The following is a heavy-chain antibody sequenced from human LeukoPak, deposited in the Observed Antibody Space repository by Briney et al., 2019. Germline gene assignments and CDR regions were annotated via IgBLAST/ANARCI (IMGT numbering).Heavy chain of an antibody. J-gene: IGHJ4*02. CDR3: AKGGYTYGGRLFDY. CDR1: GFSFDDYV. D-gene: IGHD5-18*01. Sequence: GGSLRLSCAASGFSFDDYVMHWVRQAPGKGLEWVSFISGDGGATYYADSAKGRVTISRDNGRKSLYLQMDSLRTEDTALYYCAKGGYTYGGRLFDYWGQGTLVTVSS. V-gene: IGHV3-43*02. CDR2: ISGDGGAT.